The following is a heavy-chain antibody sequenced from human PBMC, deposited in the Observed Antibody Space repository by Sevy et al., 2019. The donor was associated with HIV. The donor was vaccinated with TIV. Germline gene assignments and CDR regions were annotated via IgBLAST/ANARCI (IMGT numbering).Heavy chain of an antibody. Sequence: SETLSLTCTVSGGSINSDHWNWIRQPPGKGLEWIGNVYYTGGTNYNPSLKNRVTISVDRTKIQFSLKLTSVTAADTAVYYCARRNDFDIWGQGTMVTVSS. CDR2: VYYTGGT. CDR1: GGSINSDH. J-gene: IGHJ3*02. V-gene: IGHV4-59*08. CDR3: ARRNDFDI.